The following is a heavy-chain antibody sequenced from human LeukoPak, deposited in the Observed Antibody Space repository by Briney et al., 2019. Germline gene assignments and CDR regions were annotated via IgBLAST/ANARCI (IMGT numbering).Heavy chain of an antibody. D-gene: IGHD1-26*01. CDR1: GYSFNRYG. J-gene: IGHJ4*02. CDR3: ARSGRGTYYYFDL. Sequence: GASVRVSCKASGYSFNRYGVSWVRQAPGQGLEWVGWIGGSNGNTYYAQSFQGRVTMTTDVSTGTAYMDLRNLGFDDTAVYFCARSGRGTYYYFDLWGQGTLVSVSS. CDR2: IGGSNGNT. V-gene: IGHV1-18*01.